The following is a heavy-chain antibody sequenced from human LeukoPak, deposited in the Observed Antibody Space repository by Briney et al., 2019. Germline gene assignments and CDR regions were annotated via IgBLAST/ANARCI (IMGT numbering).Heavy chain of an antibody. V-gene: IGHV3-7*03. Sequence: GGSLRLSRAPSRFTLRSYWMSWVRQAPGKGLEGVANIKQEGREKYYVDSVKGRFTISRDNAKNSLYLQMNSLRAEDTAVYYCARDGGYDYVWGSYRYGGYFDYWGQGALVTVSS. D-gene: IGHD3-16*02. CDR1: RFTLRSYW. J-gene: IGHJ4*02. CDR3: ARDGGYDYVWGSYRYGGYFDY. CDR2: IKQEGREK.